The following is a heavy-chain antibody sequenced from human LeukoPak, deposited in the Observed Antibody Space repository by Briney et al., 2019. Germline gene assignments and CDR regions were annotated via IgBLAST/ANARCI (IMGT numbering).Heavy chain of an antibody. CDR1: TTYW. Sequence: GGSLRLSCTVSTTYWISWVRQAPGKGLEWVANIRQDGGEKFYVDSVKGRFTISRDNAKNSVYLQMNSLRVDDTAVYYCASGRDSRWFADWGQGTLVTVSS. D-gene: IGHD2-15*01. J-gene: IGHJ4*02. CDR2: IRQDGGEK. V-gene: IGHV3-7*01. CDR3: ASGRDSRWFAD.